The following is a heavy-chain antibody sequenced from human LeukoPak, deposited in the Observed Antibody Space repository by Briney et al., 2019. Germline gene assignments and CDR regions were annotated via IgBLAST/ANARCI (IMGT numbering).Heavy chain of an antibody. CDR2: IYYNGSN. J-gene: IGHJ6*03. D-gene: IGHD2-2*01. V-gene: IGHV4-30-4*08. CDR3: ARDTIVVVPAARGGGWYYYMDV. Sequence: SGTLSLTCTVSGASFSSGDYSWSWIRPPPVEGLEWFWYIYYNGSNYYNPSLKSRVTISIDTSKNQFSLKLSSVTAADTAVYYCARDTIVVVPAARGGGWYYYMDVWGKGTTVTVSS. CDR1: GASFSSGDYS.